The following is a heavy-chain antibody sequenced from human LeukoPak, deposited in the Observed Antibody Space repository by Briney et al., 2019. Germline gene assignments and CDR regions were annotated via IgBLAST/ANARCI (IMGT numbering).Heavy chain of an antibody. CDR3: ARLGLRYFDWLQYYFDY. J-gene: IGHJ4*02. Sequence: GESLKISCKGSGYSFTSYWIGWVRQMPGKGLEWVGIIYPGDFATRYSPSFQGQVTIPADKSISTAYLQWSSLKASDTAMYYCARLGLRYFDWLQYYFDYWGQGTLVTVSS. D-gene: IGHD3-9*01. V-gene: IGHV5-51*01. CDR1: GYSFTSYW. CDR2: IYPGDFAT.